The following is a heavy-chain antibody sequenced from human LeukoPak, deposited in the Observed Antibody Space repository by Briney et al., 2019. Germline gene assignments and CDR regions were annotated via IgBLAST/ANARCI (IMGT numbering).Heavy chain of an antibody. CDR3: ARSPYCSSTSCYMGYYYMDV. V-gene: IGHV4-4*09. D-gene: IGHD2-2*02. Sequence: SETLSLTCTVSGGSISSYYWSWIRQPPGKGLEWIGYIYTSGSTNYNPSLKGRVTISVDTSKNQFSLKLSSVTAADTAVYYCARSPYCSSTSCYMGYYYMDVWGKGTTVTVSS. CDR2: IYTSGST. J-gene: IGHJ6*03. CDR1: GGSISSYY.